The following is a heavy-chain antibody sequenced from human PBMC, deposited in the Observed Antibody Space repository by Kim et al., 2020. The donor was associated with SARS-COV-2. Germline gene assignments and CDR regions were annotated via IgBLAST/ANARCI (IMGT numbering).Heavy chain of an antibody. Sequence: GGSLRLSCAASGFTFSSYAMHWVRQAPGKGLEWVAVISYDGSNKYYADSVKGRFTISRDNSKNTLYLQMNSLRAEDTAVYYCARDYRIIGAFDIWGQGTMVTVSS. CDR2: ISYDGSNK. J-gene: IGHJ3*02. CDR3: ARDYRIIGAFDI. V-gene: IGHV3-30*04. CDR1: GFTFSSYA. D-gene: IGHD3-16*02.